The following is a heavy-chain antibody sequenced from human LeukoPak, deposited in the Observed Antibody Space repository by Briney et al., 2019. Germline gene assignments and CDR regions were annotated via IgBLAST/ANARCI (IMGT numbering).Heavy chain of an antibody. J-gene: IGHJ4*02. D-gene: IGHD2-2*01. CDR2: IYYSGST. V-gene: IGHV4-59*08. CDR1: GGSISSYY. Sequence: SETLSLTCTVSGGSISSYYWSWIRQPPGKGLEWIGYIYYSGSTNYNPSLKSRVTISVDTSKNQFSLKLSSVTAADTAVYYCARTPYCSSTSCHYFDYWGQGTLVTVSS. CDR3: ARTPYCSSTSCHYFDY.